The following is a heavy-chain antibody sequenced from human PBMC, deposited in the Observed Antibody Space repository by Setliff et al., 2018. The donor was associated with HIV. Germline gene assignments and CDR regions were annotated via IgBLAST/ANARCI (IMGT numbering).Heavy chain of an antibody. V-gene: IGHV3-23*01. Sequence: HPGGSLRLSCAASGFTFSSYAMSWVRQAPGKGLEWVSGISAGGGTTYYADSVKGRFTISRDNSKNTLFLQMNSLRSEDTAVYYCAKEDQRVTSVDYWGQGTPVTVSS. J-gene: IGHJ4*02. CDR2: ISAGGGTT. CDR1: GFTFSSYA. D-gene: IGHD2-2*01. CDR3: AKEDQRVTSVDY.